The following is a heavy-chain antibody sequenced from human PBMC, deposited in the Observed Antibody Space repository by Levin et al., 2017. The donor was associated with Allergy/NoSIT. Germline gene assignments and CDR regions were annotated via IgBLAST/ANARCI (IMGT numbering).Heavy chain of an antibody. CDR3: ARDLVTDYYFYYGMDV. Sequence: GESLKISCKASGYTFSSHGISWVRQAPGQGLEWMGWISTFNGNTKYAQKWQGRVTMTTDTSTNTAYMELRSLRADVTAVYYCARDLVTDYYFYYGMDVWGQGTTVTVSS. V-gene: IGHV1-18*01. J-gene: IGHJ6*02. CDR2: ISTFNGNT. CDR1: GYTFSSHG. D-gene: IGHD2/OR15-2a*01.